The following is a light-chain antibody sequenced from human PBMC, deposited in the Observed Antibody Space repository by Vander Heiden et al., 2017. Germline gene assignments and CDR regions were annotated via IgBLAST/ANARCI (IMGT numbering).Light chain of an antibody. J-gene: IGKJ3*01. Sequence: DIQMTQSPSSLSASVGDRVTITCRASQSISSYLNWYQQKPGKAPKLLIYAASSLQSGVPSRFSGSGSGTDFTLTISSLQPEDFATYYCQQSDSTPFTFGHATKVDIK. CDR1: QSISSY. CDR2: AAS. V-gene: IGKV1-39*01. CDR3: QQSDSTPFT.